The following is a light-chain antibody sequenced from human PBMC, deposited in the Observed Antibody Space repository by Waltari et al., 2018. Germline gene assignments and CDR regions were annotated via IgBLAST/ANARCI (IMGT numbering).Light chain of an antibody. J-gene: IGLJ1*01. CDR3: NSYTSSITRV. Sequence: QSALTQPASVSGSPGQSITIPCTGTSIDVGGYNYVPWNQHHPGKAPKLMIYEVSNRPSGVSNRFSGSKSGNTASLTISGLQPDDEADYYCNSYTSSITRVFGTGTKVTVL. CDR1: SIDVGGYNY. CDR2: EVS. V-gene: IGLV2-14*01.